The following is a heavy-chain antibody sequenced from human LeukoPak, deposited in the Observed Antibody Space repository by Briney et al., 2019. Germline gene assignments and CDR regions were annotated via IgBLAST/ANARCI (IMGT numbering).Heavy chain of an antibody. CDR3: AREGTYYDFWSGYYDAFDI. V-gene: IGHV1-3*01. D-gene: IGHD3-3*01. J-gene: IGHJ3*02. CDR2: INAGNGNT. Sequence: ASVKVSCKASVYTFTSYAMHWVRQAPGQRLEWMGWINAGNGNTKYSQKFQGRVTITRDTSASTAYMELSSLRSEDTAVYYCAREGTYYDFWSGYYDAFDIWGQGTMVTVSS. CDR1: VYTFTSYA.